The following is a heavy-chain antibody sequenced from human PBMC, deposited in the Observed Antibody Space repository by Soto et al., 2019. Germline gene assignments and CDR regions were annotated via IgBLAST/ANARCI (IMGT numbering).Heavy chain of an antibody. CDR1: GYTFTSYH. J-gene: IGHJ4*02. Sequence: GASVKVSCKASGYTFTSYHISWVRQAPAQGLEWMGWISAYNGNTNYADSVKGRFTISRDNSKNTLYLQMNSLRAEDTAVYYCARTQSEHITIFGVVIPGPFDYWGQGTLVTVSS. CDR2: ISAYNGNT. V-gene: IGHV1-18*01. CDR3: ARTQSEHITIFGVVIPGPFDY. D-gene: IGHD3-3*01.